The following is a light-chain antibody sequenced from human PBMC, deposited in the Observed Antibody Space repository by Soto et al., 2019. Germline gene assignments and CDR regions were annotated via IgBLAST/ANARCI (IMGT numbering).Light chain of an antibody. CDR1: QSVSSD. Sequence: ERVMTQSPATLSVSPGERATLSCRASQSVSSDLAWYQHKPGQAPRLLIYGASTRATGIPARFSGSGSGTDFTLTISSLQPEDFATYYCQQSYSNWTFGQGTKVDI. J-gene: IGKJ1*01. CDR3: QQSYSNWT. CDR2: GAS. V-gene: IGKV3-15*01.